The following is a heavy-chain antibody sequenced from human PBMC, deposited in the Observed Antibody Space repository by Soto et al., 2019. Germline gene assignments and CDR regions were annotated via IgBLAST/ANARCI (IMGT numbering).Heavy chain of an antibody. CDR2: LSWNGGSL. J-gene: IGHJ4*02. CDR1: GFTFDDYA. Sequence: EVQLVESGGGLVQPGRSLRLSCAASGFTFDDYAMHWVRQAPGKGLEWVSGLSWNGGSLGYADSVKGRFTISRDNAKNSLYLQMNILRAEDTALYYCAKDMHSTVTMADYWGQGTLVTVSS. V-gene: IGHV3-9*01. CDR3: AKDMHSTVTMADY. D-gene: IGHD4-17*01.